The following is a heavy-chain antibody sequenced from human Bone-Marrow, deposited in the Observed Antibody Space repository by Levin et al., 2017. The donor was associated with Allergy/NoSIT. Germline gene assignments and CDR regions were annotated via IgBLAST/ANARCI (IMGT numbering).Heavy chain of an antibody. J-gene: IGHJ4*02. CDR1: GFTFSRYW. V-gene: IGHV3-7*04. D-gene: IGHD6-19*01. Sequence: SCAASGFTFSRYWMNWVRQAPGKGLEWVASIKVDGSERYYVDSVKGRFTISRDNAKNSLYLQMNSLRAEDTAIYYCARDHDRGWAWDYWGQGSLVPVSS. CDR2: IKVDGSER. CDR3: ARDHDRGWAWDY.